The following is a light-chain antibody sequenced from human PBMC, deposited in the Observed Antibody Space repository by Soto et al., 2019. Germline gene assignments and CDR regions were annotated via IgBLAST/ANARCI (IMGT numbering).Light chain of an antibody. J-gene: IGLJ2*01. CDR1: SSNIGAGYD. V-gene: IGLV1-40*01. CDR3: QACDSSLLAVV. CDR2: GNI. Sequence: QAVVTQPPSVSGAPGQRVTISCTGSSSNIGAGYDVHWYQQFPGTAPKLLIYGNINRPSGVPDRFSGSKSGTSASLAITGLQAEDEADFYCQACDSSLLAVVFGGGTKLTVL.